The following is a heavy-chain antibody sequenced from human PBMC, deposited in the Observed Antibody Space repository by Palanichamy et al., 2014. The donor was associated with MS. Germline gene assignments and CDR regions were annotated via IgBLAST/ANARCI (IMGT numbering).Heavy chain of an antibody. D-gene: IGHD1-26*01. V-gene: IGHV5-51*01. CDR3: ARGRGSYNHFDY. J-gene: IGHJ4*02. Sequence: RYSPSFQGQVTISADKSISTAYLQWSSLKASDTAMYYCARGRGSYNHFDYWGQGTLVTVSS.